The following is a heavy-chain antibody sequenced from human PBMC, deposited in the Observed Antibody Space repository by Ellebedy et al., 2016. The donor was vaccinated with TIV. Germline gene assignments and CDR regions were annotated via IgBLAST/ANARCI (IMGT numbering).Heavy chain of an antibody. D-gene: IGHD6-6*01. CDR3: ARDRNGSSSSDFQH. J-gene: IGHJ1*01. CDR2: VSGYNGNT. Sequence: AASVKVSCKTSGYTFTTHGVSWVRQAPGQGLEWMGWVSGYNGNTQYAQKFQGRVTMTRDTSTSTAYMELRSLRSDDTAVYYCARDRNGSSSSDFQHWGPGTLVTVSS. CDR1: GYTFTTHG. V-gene: IGHV1-18*04.